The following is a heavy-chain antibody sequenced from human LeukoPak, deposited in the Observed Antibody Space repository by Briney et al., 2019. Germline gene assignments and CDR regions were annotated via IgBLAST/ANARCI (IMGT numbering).Heavy chain of an antibody. CDR2: IYPGDSDT. CDR3: ARHEVRGSTNSYYYYYYMDV. Sequence: GESLKISCQASGYTFTRSWIGWVRQVPGKGLEWMGIIYPGDSDTRYSPSFQGQVTISADKSISTAYLQWSSLKASDTAMYYCARHEVRGSTNSYYYYYYMDVWGKGTTVTVSS. V-gene: IGHV5-51*01. CDR1: GYTFTRSW. D-gene: IGHD1-1*01. J-gene: IGHJ6*03.